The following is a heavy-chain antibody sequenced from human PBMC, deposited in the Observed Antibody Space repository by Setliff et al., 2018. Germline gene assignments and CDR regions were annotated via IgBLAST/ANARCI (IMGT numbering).Heavy chain of an antibody. D-gene: IGHD3-16*01. J-gene: IGHJ6*03. Sequence: GGSLRLSCAASASGFAFSSIWMTWVRQAPGKGLEWVGRIKSKADGGTTDYVAPVKGRFTISRDDSKNTLFLQMNNLKIEDTAVYYCTTWPENGGYYYYYMDVWGKGTTVTVS. CDR2: IKSKADGGTT. V-gene: IGHV3-15*01. CDR3: TTWPENGGYYYYYMDV. CDR1: GFAFSSIW.